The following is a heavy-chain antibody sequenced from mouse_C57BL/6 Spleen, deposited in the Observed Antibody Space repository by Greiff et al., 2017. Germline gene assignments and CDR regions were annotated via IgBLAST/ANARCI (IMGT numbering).Heavy chain of an antibody. J-gene: IGHJ2*01. CDR1: GFTFSDYG. CDR2: ISSGSSTI. CDR3: ARTGY. Sequence: EVQVVESGGGLVKPGGSLKLSCAASGFTFSDYGMHWVRQAPEKGLEWVAYISSGSSTIYYADTVKGRFTISRDNAKNTLFLHMTSLRSEDTAMYYCARTGYWGQGTTLTVSS. V-gene: IGHV5-17*01.